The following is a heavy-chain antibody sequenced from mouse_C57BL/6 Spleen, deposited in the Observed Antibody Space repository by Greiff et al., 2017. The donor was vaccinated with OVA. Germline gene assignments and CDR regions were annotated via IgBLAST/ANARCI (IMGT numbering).Heavy chain of an antibody. V-gene: IGHV1-69*01. D-gene: IGHD2-4*01. J-gene: IGHJ1*03. Sequence: VQLQQPGAELVMPGASVQLSCKASGYTFTSYWMHWVKQRPGQGLEWIGEIDPSDSYTNYNQKFKGKSTLTVDKSSSTAYMQLSSLTSEDSAVYYCAAGLGDFDVWGTGTTVTVSS. CDR3: AAGLGDFDV. CDR2: IDPSDSYT. CDR1: GYTFTSYW.